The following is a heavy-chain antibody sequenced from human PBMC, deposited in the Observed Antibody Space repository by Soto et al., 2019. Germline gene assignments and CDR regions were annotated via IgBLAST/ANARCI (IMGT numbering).Heavy chain of an antibody. CDR3: ARASYEFWSGYSNWFDP. V-gene: IGHV1-18*01. CDR1: GYTFTSYG. CDR2: ISAYNGNT. D-gene: IGHD3-3*01. J-gene: IGHJ5*02. Sequence: GASVKVSCKASGYTFTSYGISWVRQAPGQGLEWMGWISAYNGNTNYAQKLQGRVTMTTDTSTSTAYMELRSLRSDDTAVYYCARASYEFWSGYSNWFDPWGQGTLVTVSS.